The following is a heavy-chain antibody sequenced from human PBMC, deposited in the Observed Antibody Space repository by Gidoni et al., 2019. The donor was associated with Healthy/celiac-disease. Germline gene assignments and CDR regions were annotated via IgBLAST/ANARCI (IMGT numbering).Heavy chain of an antibody. CDR1: VFPFSTYR. J-gene: IGHJ1*01. V-gene: IGHV3-21*01. CDR2: ISSSSSYI. CDR3: ARVSGRQQLGEDEYFQH. Sequence: QLVESGGCLFQPGGSMRLSCAASVFPFSTYRMNCVRQAPVKGLEWVSSISSSSSYIYYADSVKGRVNISRDNDKNSLYLQMNSLRAEDTAVYYCARVSGRQQLGEDEYFQHWGQGTLVTVSS. D-gene: IGHD6-13*01.